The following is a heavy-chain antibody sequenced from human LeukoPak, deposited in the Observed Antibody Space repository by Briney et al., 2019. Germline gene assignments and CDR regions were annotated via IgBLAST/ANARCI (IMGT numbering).Heavy chain of an antibody. CDR1: GGSLSSGDYY. CDR3: ARGLYQDWFDP. J-gene: IGHJ5*02. D-gene: IGHD2-8*01. Sequence: SQTLSLTCTVSGGSLSSGDYYWSWIRQPPGKGLEWVEYIYCNESPYYNPSVKSRVTISDDKSKNQFYLKLSLGTAAVSDLYYRARGLYQDWFDPWGQGTLVTVSS. CDR2: IYCNESP. V-gene: IGHV4-30-4*08.